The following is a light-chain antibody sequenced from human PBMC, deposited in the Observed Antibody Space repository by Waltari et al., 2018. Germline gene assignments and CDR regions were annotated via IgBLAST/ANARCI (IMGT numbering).Light chain of an antibody. V-gene: IGLV3-19*01. Sequence: SSELTQDPAVSVALGQTVKITCQGDSVRNYYASWYHQKPGQAPVLVFYGQDSRPSGIADRLSGSTSGSTSSLTITGAQAEDEADYYCSSRDMSGNYLVFGGGTKLTVL. CDR3: SSRDMSGNYLV. J-gene: IGLJ2*01. CDR1: SVRNYY. CDR2: GQD.